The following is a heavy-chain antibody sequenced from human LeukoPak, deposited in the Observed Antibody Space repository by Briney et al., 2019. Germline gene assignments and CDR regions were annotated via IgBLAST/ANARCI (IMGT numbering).Heavy chain of an antibody. CDR1: GYTLTELT. CDR3: ATDRGIAARPEAFDI. D-gene: IGHD6-6*01. Sequence: ASVKVSCNVSGYTLTELTMHWVRQAPGKGLEWMGGFDPEDGETIYAQKFQGRVTMTEDTSTDTAYMELSSLRSEDTAVYYCATDRGIAARPEAFDIWGQGAMVTVSS. CDR2: FDPEDGET. V-gene: IGHV1-24*01. J-gene: IGHJ3*02.